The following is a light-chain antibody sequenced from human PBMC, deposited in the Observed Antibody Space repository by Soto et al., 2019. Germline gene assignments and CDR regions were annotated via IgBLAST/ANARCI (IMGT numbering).Light chain of an antibody. J-gene: IGLJ1*01. CDR2: AVS. Sequence: QCARTHPASVSGSPGQSITISCSGTSSDIGSYDHVAWYQQFPGKSPKLIIYAVSDRPSGVSDRFSGSKSGISASLTISGLQTEDEADYYCISYTDRQSYLFGTGTKVTVL. CDR3: ISYTDRQSYL. V-gene: IGLV2-14*03. CDR1: SSDIGSYDH.